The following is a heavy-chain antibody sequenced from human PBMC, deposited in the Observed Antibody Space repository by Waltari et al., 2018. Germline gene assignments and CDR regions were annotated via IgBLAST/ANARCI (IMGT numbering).Heavy chain of an antibody. CDR3: ARVSVPTSPGGWYFDL. D-gene: IGHD2-2*01. J-gene: IGHJ2*01. CDR2: IYHSGRT. Sequence: QLQLQESGSGLVKPSQTLSLTCAVSGGSISSGGYSWSWIRQPPGKGLEWIGYIYHSGRTYYNPALKSRVTISVDRSQNQFSLKLSSVPAADTAVYYCARVSVPTSPGGWYFDLWGRGTLVTVSS. V-gene: IGHV4-30-2*01. CDR1: GGSISSGGYS.